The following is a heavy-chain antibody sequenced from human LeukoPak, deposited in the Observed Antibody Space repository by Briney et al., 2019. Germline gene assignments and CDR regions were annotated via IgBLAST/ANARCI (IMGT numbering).Heavy chain of an antibody. J-gene: IGHJ4*02. D-gene: IGHD5-12*01. CDR2: IYSGGST. V-gene: IGHV3-53*01. Sequence: GGSLRLSCAASGFTVSSNYMSWVRQAPGKGLEWVSVIYSGGSTYYEGSVKGRFTISKDNSKIKLYLQMNSLRAEDKAVYYCARVQGYSGYDKGFDHWGQGTLVTISS. CDR1: GFTVSSNY. CDR3: ARVQGYSGYDKGFDH.